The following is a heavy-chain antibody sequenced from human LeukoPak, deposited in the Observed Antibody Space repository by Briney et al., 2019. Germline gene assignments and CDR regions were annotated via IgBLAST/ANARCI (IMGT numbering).Heavy chain of an antibody. CDR2: ISSTSSVI. CDR1: GFTFSSQT. V-gene: IGHV3-48*04. J-gene: IGHJ4*02. CDR3: ARNLPAADY. Sequence: GGSLRLSCAASGFTFSSQTMSWVRQAPGKGLEWVSYISSTSSVIYYADSVKGRFTISRDNAKSSLYLQMNSLRAEDTAVYYCARNLPAADYWGQGTLVTVSS. D-gene: IGHD2-2*01.